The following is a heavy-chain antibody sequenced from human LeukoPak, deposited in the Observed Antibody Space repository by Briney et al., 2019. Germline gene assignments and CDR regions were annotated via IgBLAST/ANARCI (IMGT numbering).Heavy chain of an antibody. J-gene: IGHJ6*02. Sequence: PSETLSLTCTVSGGSMSNYYWTWIRQPPGQGLEWIGYTYNSGRTNYNPSLKSRVTILADTSKNQFSLKLDSVTAADTANYYCARRRRIGAAGGDGMDVWGQGTTVTVSS. CDR3: ARRRRIGAAGGDGMDV. CDR2: TYNSGRT. D-gene: IGHD6-13*01. CDR1: GGSMSNYY. V-gene: IGHV4-4*09.